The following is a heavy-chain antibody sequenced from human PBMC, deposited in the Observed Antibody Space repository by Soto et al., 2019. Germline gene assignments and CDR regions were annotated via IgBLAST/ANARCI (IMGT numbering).Heavy chain of an antibody. CDR1: GYTFTSYA. CDR3: ARGSGYYYWDDY. V-gene: IGHV1-3*05. D-gene: IGHD3-22*01. CDR2: INAGNGNT. Sequence: VQLVQSGAEEKKPGASVKVSCKASGYTFTSYAMHWVRQAPGQRLEWMGWINAGNGNTKYSQKFQGRVTITRDPSARTAYMELSSLRSEDTAVYYCARGSGYYYWDDYWGQGTLVTVSS. J-gene: IGHJ4*02.